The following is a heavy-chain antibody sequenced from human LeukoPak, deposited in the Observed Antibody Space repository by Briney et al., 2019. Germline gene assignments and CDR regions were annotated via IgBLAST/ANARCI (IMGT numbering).Heavy chain of an antibody. CDR3: ARDQSRAAAIYHYYYGMDV. J-gene: IGHJ6*02. D-gene: IGHD6-25*01. V-gene: IGHV1-18*01. Sequence: ASVKVSCKASGYTFTSYGISWVRQAPGQGLEWMGWISAYNGNTNYAQKLQGRVTMTTGTSTSTAYMELRSLRSDDTAVYYCARDQSRAAAIYHYYYGMDVWGQGTTVTVSS. CDR1: GYTFTSYG. CDR2: ISAYNGNT.